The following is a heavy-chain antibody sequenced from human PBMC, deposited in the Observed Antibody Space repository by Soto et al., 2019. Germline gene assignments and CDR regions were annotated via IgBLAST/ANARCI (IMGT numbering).Heavy chain of an antibody. CDR3: AKDPIRYSSGWDAFDI. Sequence: LSLTCAASGFTFSSYAMHWVRQAPGKGLEWVSLISWDGGSTYYADSVKGRFTISRDNSKNSLYLQMNSLRTEDTALYYCAKDPIRYSSGWDAFDIWGQGTMVTVSS. V-gene: IGHV3-43*01. J-gene: IGHJ3*02. D-gene: IGHD6-19*01. CDR1: GFTFSSYA. CDR2: ISWDGGST.